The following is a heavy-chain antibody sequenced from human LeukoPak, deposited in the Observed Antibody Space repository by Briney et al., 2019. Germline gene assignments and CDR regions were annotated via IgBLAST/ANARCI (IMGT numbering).Heavy chain of an antibody. J-gene: IGHJ6*04. D-gene: IGHD3-16*01. CDR2: IKQDGSEK. Sequence: PGGSLRLSCAASGFTFSSYWMSWVRQAPGKGLEWVANIKQDGSEKYYVDSVKGRFTISRDNAKNSLYLQMNSLRAEDTAVYYCARYPGGYCYGMDVWGKGTTVTVSS. CDR1: GFTFSSYW. V-gene: IGHV3-7*03. CDR3: ARYPGGYCYGMDV.